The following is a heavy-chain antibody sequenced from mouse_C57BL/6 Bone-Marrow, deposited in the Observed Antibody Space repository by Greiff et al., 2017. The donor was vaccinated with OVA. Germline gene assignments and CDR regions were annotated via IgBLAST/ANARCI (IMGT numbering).Heavy chain of an antibody. J-gene: IGHJ3*01. CDR2: ISSGGSYT. Sequence: EVKLMESGGDLVKPGGSLKLSCAASGFTFSSYGMSWVRQTPDTRLAWVATISSGGSYTSYPDSVKGRFTISRDNAKNTLYLQMSSLKSEDTAMYYCARQRVAEAYWGQGTLVTVSA. V-gene: IGHV5-6*01. CDR1: GFTFSSYG. D-gene: IGHD3-3*01. CDR3: ARQRVAEAY.